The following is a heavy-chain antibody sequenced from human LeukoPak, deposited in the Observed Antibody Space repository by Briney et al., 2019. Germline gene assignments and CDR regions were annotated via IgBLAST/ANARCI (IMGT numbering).Heavy chain of an antibody. V-gene: IGHV3-30-3*01. D-gene: IGHD3-10*01. CDR3: ARDLWFGDGRGY. Sequence: GALRLSCAASGFTLSSYAMHWVRQAPGKGLEWVAVISYDGSNKYYADSVKGRFTISRDNSKNTLSLQMNSLRVEDTAVYYCARDLWFGDGRGYWGQGTLVTVSS. CDR2: ISYDGSNK. J-gene: IGHJ4*02. CDR1: GFTLSSYA.